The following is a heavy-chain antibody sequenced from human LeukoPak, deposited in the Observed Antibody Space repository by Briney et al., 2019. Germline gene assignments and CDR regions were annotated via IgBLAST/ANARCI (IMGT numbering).Heavy chain of an antibody. CDR1: GFTFSSYS. J-gene: IGHJ4*02. CDR2: IRTTRVM. CDR3: ARYRDYAFDY. D-gene: IGHD4-17*01. V-gene: IGHV3-48*02. Sequence: PGGSLRLSCAASGFTFSSYSRNWVRQAPGKGREGISYIRTTRVMYYSDSGKGGFTISRDNAKNSLYLQMNSLRDEDTAVYYCARYRDYAFDYWGQGTLVTVSS.